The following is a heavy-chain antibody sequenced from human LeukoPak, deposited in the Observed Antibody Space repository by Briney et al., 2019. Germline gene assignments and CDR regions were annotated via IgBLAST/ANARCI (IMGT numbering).Heavy chain of an antibody. V-gene: IGHV1-69*05. Sequence: GASVKVSCKASGGIFGYYAISWVRQAPGQGLEWMGRINPLSGTANYAQNFQGRVAINTDESTSTASMELSSLRSEDTAVYYCATVTTVTNPYYYYMDVWVKGTTVTVSS. D-gene: IGHD4-11*01. J-gene: IGHJ6*03. CDR3: ATVTTVTNPYYYYMDV. CDR2: INPLSGTA. CDR1: GGIFGYYA.